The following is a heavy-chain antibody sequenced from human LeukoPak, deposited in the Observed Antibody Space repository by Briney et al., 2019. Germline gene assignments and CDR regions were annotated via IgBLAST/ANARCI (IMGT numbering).Heavy chain of an antibody. CDR3: AKHLADSTASFDC. CDR1: GFTFSSYG. V-gene: IGHV3-30*02. Sequence: GGSLRLSCAASGFTFSSYGMHWVRQAPGKGLEWVAFIRYDGSNKYYADSVKGRFTIFRDNSENTLNLQMNSLRGEDTAMYYCAKHLADSTASFDCWGQGTLVIVSS. D-gene: IGHD3-16*01. CDR2: IRYDGSNK. J-gene: IGHJ4*02.